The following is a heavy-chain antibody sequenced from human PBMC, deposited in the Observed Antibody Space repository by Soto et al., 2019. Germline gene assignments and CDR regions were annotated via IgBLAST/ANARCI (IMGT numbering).Heavy chain of an antibody. Sequence: GGSLRLSCAASGFTFSSYGMHWVRQAPGKGLEWVAVIWYDGSNKYYADSVKGRFTISRDNSKNTLYLQMNSLRAEDTAVYYCARVGDDNWNYVPTYYYYYMDVWGKGTMVTVSS. J-gene: IGHJ6*03. V-gene: IGHV3-33*01. CDR1: GFTFSSYG. CDR2: IWYDGSNK. CDR3: ARVGDDNWNYVPTYYYYYMDV. D-gene: IGHD1-7*01.